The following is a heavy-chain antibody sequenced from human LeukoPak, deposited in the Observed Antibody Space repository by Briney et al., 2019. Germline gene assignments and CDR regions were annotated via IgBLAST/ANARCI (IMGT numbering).Heavy chain of an antibody. Sequence: GGSLRLSCAASGFTFSSYSMNWVRQAPGKGLEWVSTVSGSGSTTYYADSVKGRFTISRDNSKNTLYLQMNGLKAEDTAIYYCAKDRGSSWYGADDYWGQGTLVTVCS. CDR3: AKDRGSSWYGADDY. J-gene: IGHJ4*02. CDR2: VSGSGSTT. CDR1: GFTFSSYS. D-gene: IGHD6-13*01. V-gene: IGHV3-23*01.